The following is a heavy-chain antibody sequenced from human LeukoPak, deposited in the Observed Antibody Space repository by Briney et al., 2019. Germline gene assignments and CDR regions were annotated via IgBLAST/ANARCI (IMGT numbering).Heavy chain of an antibody. V-gene: IGHV4-4*07. Sequence: SESLSLTCTVSGGSISGSCWSWIRQPAGKGLEWIGRIYAGGRTHNNPSLQRRLTMSIDTSENQFLLTLTSVTAADTAVDFFARAPVGCGRTCPFHDWGQGTLVTVSS. CDR2: IYAGGRT. D-gene: IGHD2-2*01. CDR3: ARAPVGCGRTCPFHD. J-gene: IGHJ4*02. CDR1: GGSISGSC.